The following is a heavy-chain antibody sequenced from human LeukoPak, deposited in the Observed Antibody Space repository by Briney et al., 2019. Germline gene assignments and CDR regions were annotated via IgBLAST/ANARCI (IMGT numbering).Heavy chain of an antibody. CDR2: ISGSGGST. J-gene: IGHJ3*02. Sequence: GGSLRLSCAASGFTFGSYAMSWVRQAPGKGLEWVSAISGSGGSTYYADSVKGRFTISRDNSKNTLYLQMNSLRAEDTAVYYCARNNALGYCSSTSCPTWAFDIWGQGTMVTVSS. V-gene: IGHV3-23*01. CDR3: ARNNALGYCSSTSCPTWAFDI. D-gene: IGHD2-2*01. CDR1: GFTFGSYA.